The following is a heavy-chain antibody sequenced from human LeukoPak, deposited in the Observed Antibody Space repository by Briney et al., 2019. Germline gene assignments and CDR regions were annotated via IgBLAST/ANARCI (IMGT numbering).Heavy chain of an antibody. CDR1: GFSFSSYG. J-gene: IGHJ1*01. D-gene: IGHD5/OR15-5a*01. CDR2: ISNNGGGM. Sequence: GGSLRLSCVASGFSFSSYGMHWVRQAPGKGLEWVSGISNNGGGMTYADSVKGRFTISRDNAKNSIYLQMNSPRSEDTAVYHCAVSPRTPVSAWGQGTLVTVSS. CDR3: AVSPRTPVSA. V-gene: IGHV3-48*04.